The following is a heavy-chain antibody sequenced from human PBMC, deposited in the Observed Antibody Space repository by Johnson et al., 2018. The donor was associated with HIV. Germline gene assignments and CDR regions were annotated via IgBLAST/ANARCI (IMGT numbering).Heavy chain of an antibody. CDR1: GFTFSRYW. J-gene: IGHJ3*02. CDR3: TTKTTVVTLGFDI. D-gene: IGHD4-23*01. V-gene: IGHV3-15*01. Sequence: VQLVESGGGLIQPGGSLRLSCAASGFTFSRYWMHWVRQAPGKGLEWVGRIKSKTDGGTTDYAAPVKGRFTISRDDSKNTLYLQMNSLKTEDTAVYYCTTKTTVVTLGFDIWGQGTMVTVSS. CDR2: IKSKTDGGTT.